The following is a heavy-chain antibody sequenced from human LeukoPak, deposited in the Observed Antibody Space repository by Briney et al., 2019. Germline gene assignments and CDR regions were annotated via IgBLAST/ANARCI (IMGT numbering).Heavy chain of an antibody. J-gene: IGHJ4*02. CDR1: GGSISSGDYY. Sequence: SQTLSLTCTVSGGSISSGDYYWSWIRQPPGKGLEWIGYIYYSGSTNYNPSLKSRVTISVDTPKNQFSLRLSSVTAADTAVYYCARVGLGYSYGYFDYWGQGTLVTVSS. V-gene: IGHV4-61*08. CDR2: IYYSGST. CDR3: ARVGLGYSYGYFDY. D-gene: IGHD5-18*01.